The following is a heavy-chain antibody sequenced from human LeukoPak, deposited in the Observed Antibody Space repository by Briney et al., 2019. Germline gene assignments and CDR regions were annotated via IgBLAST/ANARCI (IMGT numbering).Heavy chain of an antibody. CDR3: AKVVFVVVPAAMDY. V-gene: IGHV3-30*02. D-gene: IGHD2-2*01. Sequence: GGSLRLSCAASGFTFSSYGMHWVRQAPGKGLEWVAFIRYDGSNKYYADSVKGRFTISRDNSKNTLYLQMNSLRAEDTAVYYCAKVVFVVVPAAMDYWGQGTLVTVSS. J-gene: IGHJ4*02. CDR1: GFTFSSYG. CDR2: IRYDGSNK.